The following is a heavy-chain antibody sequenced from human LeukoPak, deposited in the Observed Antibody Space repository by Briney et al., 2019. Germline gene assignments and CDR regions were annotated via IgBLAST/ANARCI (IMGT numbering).Heavy chain of an antibody. Sequence: GGSLRLSCAASGFTFSSYAMHWVRQAPGKGLEWVAVISYDETNKYYADSVKDRFTISRDNSKNTLYLQMNSLRAEDTAVYYCARILDSAWGELGYWGQGTLVTVSS. J-gene: IGHJ4*02. CDR1: GFTFSSYA. CDR2: ISYDETNK. CDR3: ARILDSAWGELGY. V-gene: IGHV3-30*04. D-gene: IGHD6-19*01.